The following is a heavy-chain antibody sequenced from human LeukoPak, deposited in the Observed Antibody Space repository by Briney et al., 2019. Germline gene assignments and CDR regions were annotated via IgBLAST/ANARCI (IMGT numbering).Heavy chain of an antibody. CDR3: ARNDHGANSDY. V-gene: IGHV4-59*01. Sequence: PSETLSLTCTVSGGSISSYYWSWIRQPPGKGLEWIWYIHYSGNTNYNPSLKSRVTISVDTSMNQFSLKLTSVTAADTAVYYCARNDHGANSDYWGQGTLVTVSS. D-gene: IGHD4/OR15-4a*01. J-gene: IGHJ4*02. CDR2: IHYSGNT. CDR1: GGSISSYY.